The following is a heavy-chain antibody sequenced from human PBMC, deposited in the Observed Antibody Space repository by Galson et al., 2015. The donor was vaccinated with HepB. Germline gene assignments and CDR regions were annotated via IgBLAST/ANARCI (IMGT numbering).Heavy chain of an antibody. CDR3: ARDLGKDGYNWAYYFDY. CDR2: ISYDGNNR. V-gene: IGHV3-30*04. Sequence: SLRLSCAASGFTFSRYAMHWVRQAPGKGLEWVAVISYDGNNRFYADSVKGRFTVSRDNSKNTLYLQMNSLRAEDSTMYYCARDLGKDGYNWAYYFDYWGQGTLVTVSS. CDR1: GFTFSRYA. D-gene: IGHD5-24*01. J-gene: IGHJ4*02.